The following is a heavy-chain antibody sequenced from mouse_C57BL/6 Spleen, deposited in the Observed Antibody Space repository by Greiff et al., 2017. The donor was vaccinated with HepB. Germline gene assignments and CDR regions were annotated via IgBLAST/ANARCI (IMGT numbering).Heavy chain of an antibody. J-gene: IGHJ1*03. CDR1: GYTFTSYW. CDR3: ARDYDGWYFDV. CDR2: INPSSGYT. V-gene: IGHV1-7*01. D-gene: IGHD2-4*01. Sequence: QVHVKQSGAELAKPGASVKLSCKASGYTFTSYWMHWVKQRPGQGLEWIGYINPSSGYTKYNQKFKDKATLTADKSSSTAYMQLSSLTNEDSAVYYCARDYDGWYFDVWGTGTTVTVSS.